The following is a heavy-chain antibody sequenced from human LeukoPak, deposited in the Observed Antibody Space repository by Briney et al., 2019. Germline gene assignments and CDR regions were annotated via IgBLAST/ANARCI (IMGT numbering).Heavy chain of an antibody. Sequence: GGSLRLSCTASGFIFSTSWMTWVRQAPGKGLEWVANINLDGSEKYYVDSVKGRFTISRDSSKNTLYLQMNSLRVEDTAVYCCAKGLPYESRAYYDRLFDEWGQGTLVTVSS. D-gene: IGHD3-22*01. J-gene: IGHJ4*02. V-gene: IGHV3-7*03. CDR1: GFIFSTSW. CDR2: INLDGSEK. CDR3: AKGLPYESRAYYDRLFDE.